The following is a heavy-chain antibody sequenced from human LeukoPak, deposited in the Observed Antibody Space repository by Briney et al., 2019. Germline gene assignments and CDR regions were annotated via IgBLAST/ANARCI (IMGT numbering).Heavy chain of an antibody. CDR2: FDPEDGET. Sequence: GASVKVSCKVSGYTLTELSMHWVRQAPGKGLEWMGGFDPEDGETIYAQKFQGRVTMTEDTSTDTAYMELSSLRSEDTAVYYCATGISSLVYSSSWYYFDYWGQGTLVTASS. J-gene: IGHJ4*02. CDR1: GYTLTELS. D-gene: IGHD6-13*01. CDR3: ATGISSLVYSSSWYYFDY. V-gene: IGHV1-24*01.